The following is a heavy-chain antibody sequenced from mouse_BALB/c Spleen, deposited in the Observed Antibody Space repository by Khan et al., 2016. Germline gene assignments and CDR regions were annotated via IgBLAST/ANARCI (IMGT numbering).Heavy chain of an antibody. CDR2: IDPTNGNT. CDR3: ASRTLTPQYFDV. V-gene: IGHV14-3*02. Sequence: VQLKESGAELVKPGASVKLSCTASGFNIKDTYMHWVKQRPEQGLEWIGKIDPTNGNTNYDPKFQGKATITADTSSNTAYLQLSSLASEDTAVYYCASRTLTPQYFDVWGAGTTVTVSS. J-gene: IGHJ1*01. CDR1: GFNIKDTY.